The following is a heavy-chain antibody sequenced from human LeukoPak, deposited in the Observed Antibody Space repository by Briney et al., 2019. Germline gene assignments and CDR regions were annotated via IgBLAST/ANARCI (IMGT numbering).Heavy chain of an antibody. J-gene: IGHJ6*03. CDR2: INPNTGGT. V-gene: IGHV1-2*02. Sequence: ASVKVSCKASGYTFTNYGISWVRQAPGQGLEWMGWINPNTGGTNYAQKFQGRVTMTRDTSISTAYMELSRLRSDDTAVFYCARGASVSVLYYFYYYMDVWGKGTTVTVSS. D-gene: IGHD2/OR15-2a*01. CDR3: ARGASVSVLYYFYYYMDV. CDR1: GYTFTNYG.